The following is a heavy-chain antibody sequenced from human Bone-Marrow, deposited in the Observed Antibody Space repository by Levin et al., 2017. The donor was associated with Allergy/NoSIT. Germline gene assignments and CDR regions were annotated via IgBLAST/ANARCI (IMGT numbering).Heavy chain of an antibody. CDR2: IDNYYGNK. Sequence: LSLTCAASGFTFSNYDMSWVRQAPGKGLEWVSSIDNYYGNKYYADSVKGRLTISRDDAKKSLYLQMNSLRVEDTAMYYCSRDGVGGDSDAFDIRGQGTMVTVSP. D-gene: IGHD4-23*01. CDR3: SRDGVGGDSDAFDI. J-gene: IGHJ3*02. V-gene: IGHV3-21*01. CDR1: GFTFSNYD.